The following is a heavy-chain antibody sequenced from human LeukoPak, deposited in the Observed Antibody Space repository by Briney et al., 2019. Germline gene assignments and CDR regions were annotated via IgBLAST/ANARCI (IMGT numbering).Heavy chain of an antibody. V-gene: IGHV4-59*01. CDR2: IYYSGST. D-gene: IGHD3-10*01. CDR1: GDSINNYY. Sequence: PSGTLSLTCTVSGDSINNYYWSWIRQSPGKGLEWIGYIYYSGSTKYNPSLKSRVTISVDTSKNQFSLKLSSVTAADTAVYYCAREAMVRGAVWFDPWGQGTLVTVSS. J-gene: IGHJ5*02. CDR3: AREAMVRGAVWFDP.